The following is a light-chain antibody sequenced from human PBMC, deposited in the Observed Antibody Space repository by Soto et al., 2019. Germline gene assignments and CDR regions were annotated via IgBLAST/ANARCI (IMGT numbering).Light chain of an antibody. J-gene: IGKJ5*01. CDR3: QQRTNWPLIT. Sequence: EIVLTQSPATLSLSPGERATLSCRASQSVSSYLAWYQQKPGQAPRLLIYGASNRAIGIPARFSGSGSGTDFTLTISSLEPEDFAVYYCQQRTNWPLITFGQGTRLEIK. CDR2: GAS. CDR1: QSVSSY. V-gene: IGKV3-11*01.